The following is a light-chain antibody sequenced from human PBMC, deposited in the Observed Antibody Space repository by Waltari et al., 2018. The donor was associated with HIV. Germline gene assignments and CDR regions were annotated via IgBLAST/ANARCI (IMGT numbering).Light chain of an antibody. CDR2: EVN. J-gene: IGLJ2*01. CDR3: SSYAGSDNRVV. CDR1: SSDIGAYNY. V-gene: IGLV2-8*01. Sequence: QSALTQPPSASGSPGQSVTISCTGTSSDIGAYNYVSWYQQHPGKAPKLMIYEVNKRPSGVPDRFSGAKSGNVAYLTVSGLQDDDEADFYCSSYAGSDNRVVFGGGTKLTVL.